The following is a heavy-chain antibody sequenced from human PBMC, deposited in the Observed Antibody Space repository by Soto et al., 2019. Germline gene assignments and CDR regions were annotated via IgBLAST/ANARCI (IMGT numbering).Heavy chain of an antibody. CDR2: IYYSGRT. Sequence: SETLSLTCTVSGGSISSSSYFWGWIRQPPGKGLEWIANIYYSGRTFNNPSLKSQVTISVDTSKNQFSLKLSSVTAADTAVYYCASLYGDYVSYWGQGTLVTVSS. V-gene: IGHV4-39*01. CDR3: ASLYGDYVSY. D-gene: IGHD4-17*01. CDR1: GGSISSSSYF. J-gene: IGHJ4*02.